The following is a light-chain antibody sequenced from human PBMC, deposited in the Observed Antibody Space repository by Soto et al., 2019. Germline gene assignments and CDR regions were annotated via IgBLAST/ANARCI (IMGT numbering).Light chain of an antibody. CDR3: QHRTNWPSLT. J-gene: IGKJ4*01. CDR1: QSISFH. Sequence: IVLTQSPATLSLSPGERATLSCRASQSISFHLAWYQQRPVQAPRLLIYDASNRASGIPARFSGSGSGTDFTLTISSLQSEDFAVYYCQHRTNWPSLTFSGGTKVE. CDR2: DAS. V-gene: IGKV3-11*01.